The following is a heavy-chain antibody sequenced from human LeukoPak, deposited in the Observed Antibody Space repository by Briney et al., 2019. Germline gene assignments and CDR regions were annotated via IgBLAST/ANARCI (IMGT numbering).Heavy chain of an antibody. J-gene: IGHJ5*02. Sequence: GASVKVSCKASGYTFTSYDINWVRQATGQGLEWMRWMNPNSGNTGYAQKFQGRVTMTRNTSISTAYMELSSLRSEDTAVYYCARGAFTYCSSTSCKDWFDPWGQGTLVTVSS. D-gene: IGHD2-2*01. CDR3: ARGAFTYCSSTSCKDWFDP. CDR2: MNPNSGNT. CDR1: GYTFTSYD. V-gene: IGHV1-8*01.